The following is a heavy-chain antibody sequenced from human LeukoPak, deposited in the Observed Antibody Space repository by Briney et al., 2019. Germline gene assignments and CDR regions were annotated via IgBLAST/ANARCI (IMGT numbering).Heavy chain of an antibody. CDR2: ISYDGSNK. CDR3: AREGSGWTYYYYGMDV. Sequence: PGKSLRLSCAASGFNFNSYAMHWVRQAPGKGLEWVAVISYDGSNKYYADSVKGRFTISRDNSKNTLYLQMNSLRAEDTAVYYCAREGSGWTYYYYGMDVWGQGTTVTVSS. J-gene: IGHJ6*02. CDR1: GFNFNSYA. D-gene: IGHD6-19*01. V-gene: IGHV3-30-3*01.